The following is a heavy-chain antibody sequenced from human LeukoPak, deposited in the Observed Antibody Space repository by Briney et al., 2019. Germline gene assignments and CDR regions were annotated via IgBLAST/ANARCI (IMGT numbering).Heavy chain of an antibody. Sequence: GGSLRLSCAASGFTLSSYAMSWVRQAPGKGLEWVSAISGSGGSTYYADSVKGRFTISRDNPKNTLYLQMNSLRAEDTAVYYCAKHGSSDYFDYWGQGTLVTVSS. CDR1: GFTLSSYA. CDR3: AKHGSSDYFDY. CDR2: ISGSGGST. J-gene: IGHJ4*02. V-gene: IGHV3-23*01. D-gene: IGHD3-10*01.